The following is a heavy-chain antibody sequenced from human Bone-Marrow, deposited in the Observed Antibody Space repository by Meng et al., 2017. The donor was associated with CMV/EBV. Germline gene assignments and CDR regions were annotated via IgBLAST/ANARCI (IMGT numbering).Heavy chain of an antibody. D-gene: IGHD4-17*01. CDR3: ARTYGDYYFDY. J-gene: IGHJ4*02. CDR1: GFTFSSYS. V-gene: IGHV3-21*01. Sequence: GESLKISCAASGFTFSSYSMHWVRQAPGKGLEWVASISSGSSYIYYADSVKGRFTISRDNTKNSLYLQMNSLRAEDTVVYYWARTYGDYYFDYWGQGTLVTVSS. CDR2: ISSGSSYI.